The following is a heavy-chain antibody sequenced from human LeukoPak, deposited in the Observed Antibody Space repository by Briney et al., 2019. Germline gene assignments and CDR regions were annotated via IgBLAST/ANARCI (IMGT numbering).Heavy chain of an antibody. Sequence: GGSLRLSCAASGFTFDDYAMHWVRQAPGKGLEWVSLIGGDGGSTYYADSVKGRFTISRDNSKNSLYLQMNSLRTEDTALYYCAKDMTLAYCGGDCSAPFDYWGQGTLVTVSS. CDR3: AKDMTLAYCGGDCSAPFDY. V-gene: IGHV3-43*02. CDR1: GFTFDDYA. CDR2: IGGDGGST. D-gene: IGHD2-21*02. J-gene: IGHJ4*02.